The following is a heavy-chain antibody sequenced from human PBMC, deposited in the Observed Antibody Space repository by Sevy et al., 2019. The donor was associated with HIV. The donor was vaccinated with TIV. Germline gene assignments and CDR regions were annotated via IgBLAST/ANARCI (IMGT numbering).Heavy chain of an antibody. CDR1: GFSLSAYW. CDR3: ARGIGKSGAF. V-gene: IGHV3-74*01. J-gene: IGHJ4*02. D-gene: IGHD1-26*01. Sequence: GGSLRLSCKCSGFSLSAYWMHWVRQIPGKGLDWASHINNDGSVRQYADSVKGRFTISRDNVRNTLYLQMESLRAEDAGVYYCARGIGKSGAFWGQGTLVTVSS. CDR2: INNDGSVR.